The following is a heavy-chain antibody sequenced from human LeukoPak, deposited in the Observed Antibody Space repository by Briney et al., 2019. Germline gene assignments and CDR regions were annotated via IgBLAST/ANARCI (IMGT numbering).Heavy chain of an antibody. Sequence: ASVKVSCKASGGTFSSYAISWVRQAPGQGLEWMGGIIPIFGTANYAQKFQGRVTITTDESTSTAYMELSSLRSEDTAVYYCARSSGRVPAANYFDYWGQGTLVTVSS. CDR1: GGTFSSYA. J-gene: IGHJ4*02. D-gene: IGHD2-2*01. CDR2: IIPIFGTA. CDR3: ARSSGRVPAANYFDY. V-gene: IGHV1-69*05.